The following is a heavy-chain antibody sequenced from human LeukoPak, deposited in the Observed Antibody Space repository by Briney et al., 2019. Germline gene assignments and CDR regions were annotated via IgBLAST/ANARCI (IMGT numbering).Heavy chain of an antibody. J-gene: IGHJ4*02. D-gene: IGHD6-19*01. CDR2: ISSSGVLI. V-gene: IGHV3-48*03. CDR3: ARVSGSGWHFDY. Sequence: GGSLRLSCAPSGFTFSNYEMNWVRQAPGKGLEWVSFISSSGVLIYYADSVKGRFTISRDNAKNSLYLQMNSLRVEDTAVYYCARVSGSGWHFDYWGQGSLVTVSS. CDR1: GFTFSNYE.